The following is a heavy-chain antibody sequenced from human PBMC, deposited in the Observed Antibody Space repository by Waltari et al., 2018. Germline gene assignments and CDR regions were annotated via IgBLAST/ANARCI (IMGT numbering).Heavy chain of an antibody. CDR3: ARDLRNYDSSGPVHY. J-gene: IGHJ4*02. V-gene: IGHV3-33*01. D-gene: IGHD3-22*01. CDR1: GFTFSSYG. CDR2: IWYDGSNK. Sequence: QVQLVESGGGVVQPGRSLRLSCAASGFTFSSYGMHWVRQAPGKGLEVVAGIWYDGSNKYYADSVKGRFTIARDNSKNTLYLQMNSRRAEDTAVYYCARDLRNYDSSGPVHYWGQGTLVTVSS.